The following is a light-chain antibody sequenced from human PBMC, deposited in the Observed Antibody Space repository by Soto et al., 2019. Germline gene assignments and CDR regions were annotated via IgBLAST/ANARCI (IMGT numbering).Light chain of an antibody. V-gene: IGLV2-14*01. J-gene: IGLJ2*01. CDR3: SSYTSSNSVI. Sequence: QSVLTQPASVSGSPGQSITISCTGTSSDVGGYNYVSWYQQHPGKAPKLMIYDVSNRPSGVSNRFSGSKSGNTASLTISGIQAEDEADYNCSSYTSSNSVIFGGGTKLTVL. CDR2: DVS. CDR1: SSDVGGYNY.